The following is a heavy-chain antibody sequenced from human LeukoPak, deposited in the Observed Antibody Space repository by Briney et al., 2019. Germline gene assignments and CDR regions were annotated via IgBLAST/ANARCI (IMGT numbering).Heavy chain of an antibody. Sequence: PSETLSLTCAVYVGSFSGYYWSWIRQPPGKGLEWIGEINHSGSTNYNPSLKSRVTISVDTSKNPFSLKLSSVTAADTAVYYCARGLHIKTPFSIVGATPDYWGQGTLVTVSS. J-gene: IGHJ4*02. V-gene: IGHV4-34*01. CDR1: VGSFSGYY. D-gene: IGHD1-26*01. CDR2: INHSGST. CDR3: ARGLHIKTPFSIVGATPDY.